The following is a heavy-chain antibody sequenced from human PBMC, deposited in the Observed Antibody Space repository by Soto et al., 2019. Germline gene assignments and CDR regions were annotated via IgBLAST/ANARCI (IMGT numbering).Heavy chain of an antibody. V-gene: IGHV3-9*01. CDR1: GFTFDDYA. J-gene: IGHJ3*02. D-gene: IGHD6-13*01. CDR2: ISWNSGSI. Sequence: GGSLRLSCAASGFTFDDYAMHWVRQAPGKGLEWVSGISWNSGSIGYADSVKGRFTISGDNAKNSLYLQMNSLRAEDTALYYCALGSSSWYGAFDIWGQGTMVTVSS. CDR3: ALGSSSWYGAFDI.